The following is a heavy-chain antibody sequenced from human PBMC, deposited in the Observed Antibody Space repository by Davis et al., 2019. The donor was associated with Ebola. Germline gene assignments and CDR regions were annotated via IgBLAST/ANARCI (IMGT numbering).Heavy chain of an antibody. CDR3: ARSAKFLEWPRFDY. J-gene: IGHJ4*02. D-gene: IGHD3-3*01. Sequence: HSQTLSLTCAISGDSVSSNSAAWNWIRQSPSRGLEWLGRTYYRSKWYNDYAVSVKSRITINPDTSKNQFSLQLNSVTPEDTAVYYCARSAKFLEWPRFDYWGQGTLVTVSS. CDR1: GDSVSSNSAA. V-gene: IGHV6-1*01. CDR2: TYYRSKWYN.